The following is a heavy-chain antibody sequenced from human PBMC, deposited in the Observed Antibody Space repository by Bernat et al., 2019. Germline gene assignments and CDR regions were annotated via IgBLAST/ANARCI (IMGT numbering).Heavy chain of an antibody. D-gene: IGHD2-2*01. Sequence: QVQLQQWGAGLLKPSETLSLTCAVYGGSFSGYYWSWIRQPPGKGLEWIGEINHSGSTNYNPSLKSRVTISVDTSKNQFSPKLSSVTAADTAVYYCARVSQDCSSTSCYKYYYYYYMDVWGKGTTVTVSS. CDR3: ARVSQDCSSTSCYKYYYYYYMDV. CDR2: INHSGST. J-gene: IGHJ6*03. CDR1: GGSFSGYY. V-gene: IGHV4-34*01.